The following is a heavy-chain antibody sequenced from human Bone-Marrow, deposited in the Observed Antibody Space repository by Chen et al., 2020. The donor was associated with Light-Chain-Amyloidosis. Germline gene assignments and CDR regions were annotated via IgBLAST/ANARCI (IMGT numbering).Heavy chain of an antibody. Sequence: VESGGGVVQPGMSLRLSCAASGFTFSSYAMYWVRQAPGKGLEWLAFISYDGSRVSYAGSLKGRFTISRDQSKRKLYLQMNSLGPEDTALYYCARERDGRGLDYWGQGTLVSVST. J-gene: IGHJ4*02. CDR3: ARERDGRGLDY. CDR2: ISYDGSRV. V-gene: IGHV3-30*03. CDR1: GFTFSSYA. D-gene: IGHD3-10*01.